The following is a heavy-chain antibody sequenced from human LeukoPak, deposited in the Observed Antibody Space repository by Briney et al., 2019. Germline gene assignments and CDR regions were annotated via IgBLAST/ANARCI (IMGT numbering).Heavy chain of an antibody. J-gene: IGHJ3*02. Sequence: SETLSLTCTVSGGSISSSSYYWGWIRQPPGKGLEWIGSIYYSGSTYYNPSLKSRVTISVDTSKNQFSLKLSSVIAADTAVYYCARVNYSDAFDIWGQGTMVTVSS. CDR1: GGSISSSSYY. CDR3: ARVNYSDAFDI. D-gene: IGHD5-24*01. V-gene: IGHV4-39*07. CDR2: IYYSGST.